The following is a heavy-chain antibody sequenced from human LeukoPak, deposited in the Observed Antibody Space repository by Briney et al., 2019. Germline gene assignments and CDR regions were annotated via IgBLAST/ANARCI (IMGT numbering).Heavy chain of an antibody. J-gene: IGHJ4*02. Sequence: PGGSLRLSCAASGFTFSSYWTHRVRQAPGKGLVWVSRINGDGSSINYADSVKGRFTISRDNAKNTLYLQMNSLRAEDTAVYYCVRGSAVAGTSTPLFDYWGQGTLVTVSS. D-gene: IGHD6-19*01. CDR2: INGDGSSI. CDR3: VRGSAVAGTSTPLFDY. CDR1: GFTFSSYW. V-gene: IGHV3-74*01.